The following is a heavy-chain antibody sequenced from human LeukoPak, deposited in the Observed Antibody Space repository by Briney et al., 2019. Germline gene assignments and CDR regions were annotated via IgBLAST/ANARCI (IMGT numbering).Heavy chain of an antibody. CDR2: INQNGGEK. CDR1: GFIFSDYW. CDR3: ARKYSGYDSPFDY. Sequence: GGSLRLSCAVSGFIFSDYWMNWVRQAPGKGLEWVASINQNGGEKYYVDSVKGRFTISRDNAKNSLYLQMNSLRAEDTAVYYCARKYSGYDSPFDYWGQGTLVTVSS. V-gene: IGHV3-7*01. J-gene: IGHJ4*02. D-gene: IGHD5-12*01.